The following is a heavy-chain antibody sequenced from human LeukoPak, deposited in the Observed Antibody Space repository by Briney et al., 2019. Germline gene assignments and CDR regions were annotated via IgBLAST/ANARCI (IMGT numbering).Heavy chain of an antibody. CDR2: IYYSGST. J-gene: IGHJ3*02. D-gene: IGHD3-22*01. V-gene: IGHV4-59*01. Sequence: PSETLSLTCTVSGGSISSYYWSWIRQPPGKGLEWIGYIYYSGSTNYNPSLKSRVTISVDTSKNQFSLKLSSVTAADTAVYYCARDSVHSSGYCSALHAFDIWGQGTMVTVSS. CDR3: ARDSVHSSGYCSALHAFDI. CDR1: GGSISSYY.